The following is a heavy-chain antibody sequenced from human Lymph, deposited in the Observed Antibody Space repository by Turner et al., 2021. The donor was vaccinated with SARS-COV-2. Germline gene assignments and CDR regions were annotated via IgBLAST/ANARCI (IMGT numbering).Heavy chain of an antibody. CDR3: AKDPGYCSGGSCYSRTYFDF. CDR2: ISGDGGGT. D-gene: IGHD2-15*01. CDR1: GFTCVDYA. J-gene: IGHJ4*02. Sequence: EVQLVECGGGVVQPGGSLILSWAASGFTCVDYAMHWFRQAPGKGLEWVSLISGDGGGTYYAYSVKGRFTISRDNSKNSLSLQMNSMRAEDTALYYCAKDPGYCSGGSCYSRTYFDFWGQGTLVTVSA. V-gene: IGHV3-43*02.